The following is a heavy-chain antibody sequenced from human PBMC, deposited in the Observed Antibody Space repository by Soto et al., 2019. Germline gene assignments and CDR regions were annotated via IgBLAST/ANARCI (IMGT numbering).Heavy chain of an antibody. CDR1: GASINSNVHY. CDR3: ARHPFGGYAFDS. J-gene: IGHJ4*02. Sequence: PSETLSRTCTVSGASINSNVHYWGWVRQSPGKGLEWIASVFYTGSPYHNPSLESRVSISVDTSDNQFSLKVTSVTAADTGIYYCARHPFGGYAFDSWGQGTLVTVSS. V-gene: IGHV4-39*01. D-gene: IGHD3-16*01. CDR2: VFYTGSP.